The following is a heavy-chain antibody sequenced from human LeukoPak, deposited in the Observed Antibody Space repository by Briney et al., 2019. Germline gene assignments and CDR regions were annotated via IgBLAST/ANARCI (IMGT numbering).Heavy chain of an antibody. CDR3: ARGVTLDDAFDI. V-gene: IGHV3-7*01. Sequence: PGGSLRLSCAASGFIFTDYWMYWVRQAPGRGLAWVANIKEDGSEKNYVDSVKGRFTISRDNAKNSVYLQMNSLRVEDTAVYYCARGVTLDDAFDIWGQGTMVTVSS. CDR2: IKEDGSEK. J-gene: IGHJ3*02. CDR1: GFIFTDYW.